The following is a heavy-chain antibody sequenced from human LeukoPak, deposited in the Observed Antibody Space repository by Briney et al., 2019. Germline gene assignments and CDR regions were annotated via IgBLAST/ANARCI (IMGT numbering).Heavy chain of an antibody. CDR1: GGSISSYY. CDR3: ARKATVVVPAVRNWYFDL. D-gene: IGHD2-2*01. CDR2: INHSGST. Sequence: PSETLSLTCTVSGGSISSYYWSWIRQPPGKGLEWIGEINHSGSTNYNPSLKSRVTISVDTSKNQFSLKLSSVTAADTAVYYCARKATVVVPAVRNWYFDLWGRGTLVTVSS. V-gene: IGHV4-34*01. J-gene: IGHJ2*01.